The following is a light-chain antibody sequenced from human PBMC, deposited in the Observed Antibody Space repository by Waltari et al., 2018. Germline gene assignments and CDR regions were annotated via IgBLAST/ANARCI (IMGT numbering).Light chain of an antibody. V-gene: IGKV1-39*01. CDR3: QQTYSIPYT. CDR2: ASS. Sequence: DIQMTQSPSSLPSFVRERATISCLTSHIISTYVNWYQQKPGKAPTLLIYASSTLQFAVPTRFSGSGSGTDFSLTISSLQPEDFATYFCQQTYSIPYTFGQGTEVQIK. CDR1: HIISTY. J-gene: IGKJ2*01.